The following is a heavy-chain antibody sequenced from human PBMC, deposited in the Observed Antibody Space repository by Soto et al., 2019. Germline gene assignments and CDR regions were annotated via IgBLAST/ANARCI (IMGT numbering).Heavy chain of an antibody. J-gene: IGHJ3*02. D-gene: IGHD2-15*01. CDR1: GFTFGDYA. V-gene: IGHV3-49*03. Sequence: GGSLRLSCTASGFTFGDYAMSWFRQAPGKGLEWVGFIRSKAYGGTTEYAASVKGRFTISRDDSKSIAYLQMNSLKTEDTAVYYCTRDGGEKDIVVVVAANHAFDIWGQGTMGTVS. CDR2: IRSKAYGGTT. CDR3: TRDGGEKDIVVVVAANHAFDI.